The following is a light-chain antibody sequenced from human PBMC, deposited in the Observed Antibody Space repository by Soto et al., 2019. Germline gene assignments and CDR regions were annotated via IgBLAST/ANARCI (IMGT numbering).Light chain of an antibody. CDR3: EDRSNWPHT. CDR1: QSVSSY. V-gene: IGKV3-11*02. Sequence: EIVLTQSPATLSLSPGERATLSCRANQSVSSYLAWYQQKPGQAPRLLIYDASNTAAGIPARFSGSGSARDFTITISSLDPEDFAVYYCEDRSNWPHTFGQGTKVEIK. J-gene: IGKJ1*01. CDR2: DAS.